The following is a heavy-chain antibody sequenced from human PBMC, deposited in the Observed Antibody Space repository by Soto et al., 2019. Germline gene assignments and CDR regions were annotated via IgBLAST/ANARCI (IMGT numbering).Heavy chain of an antibody. CDR3: ARVGSAAVAGIWWFVH. Sequence: SETLSLTCTVSGGSISSYYWSWIRQPPGKGLEWIGYIYYSGSTNYNPSLKSRVTISVDTSKNQFSLKLSSVTAADTAVYYCARVGSAAVAGIWWFVHWGQGTLVTVSS. J-gene: IGHJ5*02. CDR2: IYYSGST. D-gene: IGHD6-19*01. CDR1: GGSISSYY. V-gene: IGHV4-59*01.